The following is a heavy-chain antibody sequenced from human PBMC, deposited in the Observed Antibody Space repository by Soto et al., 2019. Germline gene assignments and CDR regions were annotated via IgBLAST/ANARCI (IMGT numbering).Heavy chain of an antibody. J-gene: IGHJ5*02. D-gene: IGHD3-10*01. CDR1: GFSLSTSGVG. Sequence: SGPTLVNPTQPLTLTCTFSGFSLSTSGVGVGWIRQPPGKALEWLALIYWNDDTRYSPSLKSRLTITKDTSKTQVVLTMTNMDPVDTATYYCAHINRWFGSPNWFDPWGQGTLVTVSS. V-gene: IGHV2-5*01. CDR3: AHINRWFGSPNWFDP. CDR2: IYWNDDT.